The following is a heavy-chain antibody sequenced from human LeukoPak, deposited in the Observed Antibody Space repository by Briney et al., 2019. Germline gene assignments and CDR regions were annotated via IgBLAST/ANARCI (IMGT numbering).Heavy chain of an antibody. J-gene: IGHJ5*02. CDR1: GGSFSGYY. Sequence: SETLSLTCAVYGGSFSGYYWSWIRQPPGKGLEWIGEINHSGSTNYNPSLKSRVTISVDPSKNQFSLRLSSVTAADTAVYYCARDWGAYYYGSGTAFDPWGQGTLVTVSS. V-gene: IGHV4-34*01. CDR2: INHSGST. CDR3: ARDWGAYYYGSGTAFDP. D-gene: IGHD3-10*01.